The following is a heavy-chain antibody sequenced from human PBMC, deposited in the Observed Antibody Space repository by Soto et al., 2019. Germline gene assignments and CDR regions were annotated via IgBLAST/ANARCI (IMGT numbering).Heavy chain of an antibody. CDR2: INHSGST. D-gene: IGHD3-10*01. CDR1: GGSFSGYY. Sequence: SETLSLTCAVYGGSFSGYYWSWIRQPPGKGLEWIGEINHSGSTNYNPSLKSRVTISVDTSKNQFSLKLSSVTAADTAVYYCGREYYYGSGSYYFDCWGQGTLVTVSS. CDR3: GREYYYGSGSYYFDC. J-gene: IGHJ4*02. V-gene: IGHV4-34*01.